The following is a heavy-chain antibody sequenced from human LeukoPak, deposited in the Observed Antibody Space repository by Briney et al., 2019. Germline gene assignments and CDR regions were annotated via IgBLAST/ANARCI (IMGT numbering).Heavy chain of an antibody. CDR1: GYTFTSYY. D-gene: IGHD3-22*01. V-gene: IGHV1-46*01. Sequence: GASVKVSCKASGYTFTSYYMHRVRQAPGQGLEWMGIINPSGGSTSYAQKFQGRVTMTRDMSTSTVYMELSSLRSEDTAVYYCARDGSDYYDSSGYPGYWGQGTLVTVSS. J-gene: IGHJ4*02. CDR2: INPSGGST. CDR3: ARDGSDYYDSSGYPGY.